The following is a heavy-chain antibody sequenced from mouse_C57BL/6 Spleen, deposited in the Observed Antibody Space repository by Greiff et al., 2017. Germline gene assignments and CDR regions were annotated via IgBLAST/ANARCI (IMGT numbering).Heavy chain of an antibody. CDR3: AIPSTDSSGNGDAMDY. Sequence: QVQLKESGAELMKPGASVKLSCKATGYTFTGYWIEWVKQRPGHGLEWIGEILPGSGSTNYNEKFKGKATFTAETSSNTAYMQLSSLTTEDSAIYYCAIPSTDSSGNGDAMDYWGQGTSVTVSS. D-gene: IGHD3-2*02. V-gene: IGHV1-9*01. CDR1: GYTFTGYW. CDR2: ILPGSGST. J-gene: IGHJ4*01.